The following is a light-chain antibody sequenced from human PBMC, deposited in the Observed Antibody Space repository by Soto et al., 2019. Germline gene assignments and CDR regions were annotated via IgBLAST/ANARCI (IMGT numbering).Light chain of an antibody. CDR3: QQYGSSPPT. CDR1: QSVSSN. J-gene: IGKJ1*01. Sequence: EIVMTQSPTILSVSPGERATLSCRASQSVSSNLAWYQQKPGQAPRLLIYGVYTRAPGIPARFSGSGSGTDFTLTINRLEPEDFALYYCQQYGSSPPTFGQGTKVDIK. V-gene: IGKV3-20*01. CDR2: GVY.